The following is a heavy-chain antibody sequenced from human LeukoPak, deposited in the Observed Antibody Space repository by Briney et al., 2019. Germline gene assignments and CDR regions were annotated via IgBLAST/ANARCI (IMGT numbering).Heavy chain of an antibody. V-gene: IGHV3-30*18. Sequence: GRSLRLSCAASGFTFSSYGMHWVRQAPGKGLEWVAVISYDGSNKYYADSVKGRFTISRDNSKNTLYLQMNSLRAEDTAVYYCAKDGGYYDSSGYRYYFDYWGQGTLVTVSS. D-gene: IGHD3-22*01. CDR1: GFTFSSYG. CDR3: AKDGGYYDSSGYRYYFDY. CDR2: ISYDGSNK. J-gene: IGHJ4*02.